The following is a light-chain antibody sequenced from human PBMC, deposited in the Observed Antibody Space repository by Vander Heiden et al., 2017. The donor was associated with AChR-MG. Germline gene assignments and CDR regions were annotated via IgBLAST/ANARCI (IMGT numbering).Light chain of an antibody. CDR3: QQYYTTPVST. CDR2: WAS. CDR1: QSVLYSSNNKNY. Sequence: DIVMTQSPDSLAVSLGERATINCKSSQSVLYSSNNKNYLAWYQQKPGQPPKLLIYWASTRESGVPDRFSGSGSGTDFTLTISSLQAEDVAVYYCQQYYTTPVSTFGYGTKLGIK. J-gene: IGKJ2*01. V-gene: IGKV4-1*01.